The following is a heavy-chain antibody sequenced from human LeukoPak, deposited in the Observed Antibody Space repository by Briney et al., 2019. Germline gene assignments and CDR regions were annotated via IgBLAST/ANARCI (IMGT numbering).Heavy chain of an antibody. D-gene: IGHD5-18*01. Sequence: SETLSLTCSVDGGSFSGYYWSWIRQPPGKGLEWIGEINHSGSTNYNPSLKSRVTISVDTSKNQFSLKLSSVTAADTAVYYYARTAMARPNDYWGQGTLVTVSS. CDR3: ARTAMARPNDY. CDR2: INHSGST. V-gene: IGHV4-34*01. CDR1: GGSFSGYY. J-gene: IGHJ4*02.